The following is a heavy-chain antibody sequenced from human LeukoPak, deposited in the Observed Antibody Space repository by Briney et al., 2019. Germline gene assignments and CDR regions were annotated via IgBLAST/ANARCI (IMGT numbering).Heavy chain of an antibody. Sequence: ASVKVSCKASGYTFTSYGISWVRQAPGQGLEWMGWISAYNGNTNYAQKLQGRVTMTRDTSTSTVYMELSSLRSEDTAVYYCARGRGSGWYRSSSYYFDYWGQGTLVTVSS. CDR1: GYTFTSYG. J-gene: IGHJ4*02. V-gene: IGHV1-18*04. CDR3: ARGRGSGWYRSSSYYFDY. D-gene: IGHD6-19*01. CDR2: ISAYNGNT.